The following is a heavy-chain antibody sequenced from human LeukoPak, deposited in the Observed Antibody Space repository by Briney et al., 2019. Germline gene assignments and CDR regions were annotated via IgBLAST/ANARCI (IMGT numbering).Heavy chain of an antibody. V-gene: IGHV3-15*01. Sequence: GGSLRLSCAASGIAFSDVWMTWVRQAPGKGLEWVGRIKSKADGGTTDYAAPVKGRFSISGDDSKNTVYLQMDSLGAEDTAVYYCAAFSKGFWGQGTLVTVSS. CDR3: AAFSKGF. CDR2: IKSKADGGTT. CDR1: GIAFSDVW. J-gene: IGHJ4*02.